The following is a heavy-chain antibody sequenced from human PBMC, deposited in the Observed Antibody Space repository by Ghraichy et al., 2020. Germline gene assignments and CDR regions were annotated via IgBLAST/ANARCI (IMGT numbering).Heavy chain of an antibody. CDR2: IKQDGSEK. CDR3: AREGGLRHFDRDFDY. V-gene: IGHV3-7*01. CDR1: GFTFSGYW. J-gene: IGHJ4*02. D-gene: IGHD3-9*01. Sequence: GGSLRLSCAASGFTFSGYWMSWVRQAPGKGLEWVANIKQDGSEKYYVDSVKGRFTISRDNAKNSLNLQMDSLRAEDTAVYYCAREGGLRHFDRDFDYWGQGTLVSVSS.